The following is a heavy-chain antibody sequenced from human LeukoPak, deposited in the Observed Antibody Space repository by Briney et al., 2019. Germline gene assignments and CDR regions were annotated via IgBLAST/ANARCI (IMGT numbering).Heavy chain of an antibody. D-gene: IGHD1-7*01. CDR3: GREIPGGTTSLDC. CDR2: IKEDGSDK. Sequence: GGSLRLSCAASGFTFSSYWMSWVRQAPGKGLEWVANIKEDGSDKNYVDSVRGRFTISRDNAKNALYLQMNSLRAEDTAVYYCGREIPGGTTSLDCWGQGTVVTVSS. V-gene: IGHV3-7*04. J-gene: IGHJ4*02. CDR1: GFTFSSYW.